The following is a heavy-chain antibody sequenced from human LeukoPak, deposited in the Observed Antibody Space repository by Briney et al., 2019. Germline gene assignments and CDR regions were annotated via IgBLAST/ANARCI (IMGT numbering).Heavy chain of an antibody. D-gene: IGHD3-10*01. Sequence: GSSVKVSCKASGYMFTGYYIHWVRQAPGQGLEWMGCINPNSGDTNYAQKFQGRVTMTRDTSISTAYMELSRLRSDDTAVYYCATLPTTYYYGSGNFDYWGQGTLVTVSS. CDR3: ATLPTTYYYGSGNFDY. V-gene: IGHV1-2*02. J-gene: IGHJ4*02. CDR2: INPNSGDT. CDR1: GYMFTGYY.